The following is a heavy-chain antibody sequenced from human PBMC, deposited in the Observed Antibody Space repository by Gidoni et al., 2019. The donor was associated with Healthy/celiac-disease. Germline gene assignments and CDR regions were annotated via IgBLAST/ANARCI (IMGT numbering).Heavy chain of an antibody. V-gene: IGHV7-4-1*01. CDR1: GYTFTSYA. J-gene: IGHJ5*02. D-gene: IGHD3-3*01. CDR3: ARVGDYDFWSGYYGNWFDP. Sequence: QVQLVQSGSELKKPGASVKVSCKASGYTFTSYAMNWVRQAPGQGLEWMGWINTNTGNPTYAQGFTGRFVFSLDTSVSTAYLQICSLKAEDTAVYYCARVGDYDFWSGYYGNWFDPWGQGTLVTVSS. CDR2: INTNTGNP.